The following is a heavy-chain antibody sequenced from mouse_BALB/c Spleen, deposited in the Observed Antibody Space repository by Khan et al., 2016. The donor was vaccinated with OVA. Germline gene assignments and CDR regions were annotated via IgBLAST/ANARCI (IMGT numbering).Heavy chain of an antibody. CDR2: MIFSGNT. J-gene: IGHJ3*01. Sequence: EVQLQESGPSLVKPSQTLSLTCSVTGDSITSGYWSWIRKFPGHKLEYMGYMIFSGNTYYNPSLKSRISITRHTSTTQSYLQLNSVTTDDTATYYCARSTYRYAFAYWGQGTLVTVSA. CDR3: ARSTYRYAFAY. CDR1: GDSITSGY. V-gene: IGHV3-8*02. D-gene: IGHD2-14*01.